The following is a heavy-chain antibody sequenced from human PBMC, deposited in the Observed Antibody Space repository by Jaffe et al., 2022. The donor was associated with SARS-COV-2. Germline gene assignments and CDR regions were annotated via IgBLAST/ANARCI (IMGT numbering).Heavy chain of an antibody. CDR2: ISGSGGTT. Sequence: EVQLLESGGGLVQPGGSLRLSCAASGFTFSTCAMSWVRQAPGKGLEWVSAISGSGGTTFNADSVKGRFTISRDNSRNTLYLQMNSLRAEDTAVYYCATATGNYFSSPFDSWGQGTPVTVSS. J-gene: IGHJ4*02. CDR3: ATATGNYFSSPFDS. CDR1: GFTFSTCA. V-gene: IGHV3-23*01. D-gene: IGHD1-26*01.